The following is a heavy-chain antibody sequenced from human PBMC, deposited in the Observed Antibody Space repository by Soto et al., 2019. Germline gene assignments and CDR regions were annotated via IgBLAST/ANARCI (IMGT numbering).Heavy chain of an antibody. V-gene: IGHV3-33*01. CDR2: IWYDGSNK. Sequence: QVQLVESGGGVVQPGRSLRLSCAASGFTFSSYGMHWVRQAPGKGLEWVAVIWYDGSNKYYADSVKGRFTISRDNSKNTLYLQMNSLRAEDTAVYYCARGWGGYDPGVDYWGQGTLVTVSS. CDR1: GFTFSSYG. CDR3: ARGWGGYDPGVDY. J-gene: IGHJ4*02. D-gene: IGHD5-12*01.